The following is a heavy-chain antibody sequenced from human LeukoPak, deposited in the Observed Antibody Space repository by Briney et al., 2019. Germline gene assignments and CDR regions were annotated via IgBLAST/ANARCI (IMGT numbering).Heavy chain of an antibody. Sequence: GGSLRLSCAASGFTFSNAWMSWVRQAPGKGLEWVGRIKSKTDGGTTDYAAPVKGRFTISRDDSKNTLYLQMNSLKTEDTAVYYCTTEVGATRRKPFDYWGQGTLVTVSS. CDR1: GFTFSNAW. J-gene: IGHJ4*02. CDR3: TTEVGATRRKPFDY. D-gene: IGHD1-26*01. V-gene: IGHV3-15*01. CDR2: IKSKTDGGTT.